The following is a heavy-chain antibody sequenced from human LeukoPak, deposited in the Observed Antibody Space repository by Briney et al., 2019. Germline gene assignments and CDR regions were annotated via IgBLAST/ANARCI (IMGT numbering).Heavy chain of an antibody. J-gene: IGHJ5*02. Sequence: GGSLRLSCAASGFTFSSYAMSWVRQAPGKGLEWVSAISGSGGSTYYADSVKGRFTISRDNSKNTLYLQMNSLRSDDTAVYYCARDRTGSIVVVPAAIPFDPWGQGTLVTVSS. CDR2: ISGSGGST. CDR3: ARDRTGSIVVVPAAIPFDP. V-gene: IGHV3-23*01. D-gene: IGHD2-2*01. CDR1: GFTFSSYA.